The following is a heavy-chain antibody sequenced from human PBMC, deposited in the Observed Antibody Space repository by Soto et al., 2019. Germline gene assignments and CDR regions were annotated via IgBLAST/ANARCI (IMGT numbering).Heavy chain of an antibody. CDR2: VHYSGIT. CDR3: ARLPNSGINPPFDY. Sequence: SETLSLTCTVSGDSISSHYWSWVRQPPGKGLECIGYVHYSGITIYNPSLNSRVTISLDTSKNQFSLKLTSVTAADTAVYYCARLPNSGINPPFDYWGPGTLVTVSS. J-gene: IGHJ4*01. V-gene: IGHV4-59*08. CDR1: GDSISSHY. D-gene: IGHD1-26*01.